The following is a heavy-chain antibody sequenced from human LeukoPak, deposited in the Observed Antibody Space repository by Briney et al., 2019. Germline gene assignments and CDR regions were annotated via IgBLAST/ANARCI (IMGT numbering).Heavy chain of an antibody. CDR2: IYPGGSDT. J-gene: IGHJ4*02. V-gene: IGHV5-51*01. CDR3: ARWPTGSRSSYFDY. Sequence: GESLKISCKASGYSFTNSWIGWVRQMPGKGLEWVAIIYPGGSDTRYSPSFQGQVAISADKSMSTAYLQWSSLKASDTAIYYCARWPTGSRSSYFDYWGQGTLVTVSS. CDR1: GYSFTNSW. D-gene: IGHD6-6*01.